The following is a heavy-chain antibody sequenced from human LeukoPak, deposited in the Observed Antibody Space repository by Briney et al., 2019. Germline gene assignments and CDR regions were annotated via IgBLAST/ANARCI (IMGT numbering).Heavy chain of an antibody. CDR2: MNPSSGNT. CDR3: ARGTSCYWGFNYYYYMDV. D-gene: IGHD2-2*01. J-gene: IGHJ6*03. CDR1: GYTFTSYD. Sequence: ASVKVSCKASGYTFTSYDINWVRQATGQGLEWMGWMNPSSGNTGYAQKFQGRVTITRNTSISTAYMELSSLRSEDTAVYYCARGTSCYWGFNYYYYMDVWGKGTTVTVSS. V-gene: IGHV1-8*03.